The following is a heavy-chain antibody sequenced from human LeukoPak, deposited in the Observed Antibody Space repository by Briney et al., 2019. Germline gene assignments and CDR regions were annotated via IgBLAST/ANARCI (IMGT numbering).Heavy chain of an antibody. J-gene: IGHJ4*02. D-gene: IGHD4-17*01. Sequence: GGSLRLSCAASGFTFDNYGMTWVRRAPGKGVEWVSLSNSDTTYHAESVKGRFTISRDNSQNTFYLQMNSLRAEDTAVYYCAGRLRDAAAFDYWGQGTLVTV. V-gene: IGHV3-53*01. CDR1: GFTFDNYG. CDR2: SNSDTT. CDR3: AGRLRDAAAFDY.